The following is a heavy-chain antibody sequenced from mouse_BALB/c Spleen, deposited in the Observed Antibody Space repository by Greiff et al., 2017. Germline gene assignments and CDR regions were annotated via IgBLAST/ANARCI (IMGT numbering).Heavy chain of an antibody. CDR1: GYTFTSYY. CDR2: INPSNGGT. Sequence: QVQLQQSGAELVKPGASVKLSCKASGYTFTSYYIYWVKQRPGQGLEWIGEINPSNGGTNFNEKFKSKATLTGDKSSSTAYMQLSSLTTEDSAVYYCTIDYDGYWGQGTSVTVSS. J-gene: IGHJ4*01. CDR3: TIDYDGY. D-gene: IGHD2-4*01. V-gene: IGHV1S16*01.